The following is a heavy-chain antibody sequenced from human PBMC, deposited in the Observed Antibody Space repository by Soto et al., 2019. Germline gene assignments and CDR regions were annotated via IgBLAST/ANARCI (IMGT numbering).Heavy chain of an antibody. CDR1: GYTFIRYG. Sequence: ASVKVSCKASGYTFIRYGISWVRQAPGQGLEWMGWISAYNGNTNYAQKLQGRVTMTTDTSTSTAYMELRTLRSDDTALYSCARVGFWYNWNVTPLRWFDPWGQGTLVTVSS. V-gene: IGHV1-18*01. J-gene: IGHJ5*02. CDR3: ARVGFWYNWNVTPLRWFDP. D-gene: IGHD1-1*01. CDR2: ISAYNGNT.